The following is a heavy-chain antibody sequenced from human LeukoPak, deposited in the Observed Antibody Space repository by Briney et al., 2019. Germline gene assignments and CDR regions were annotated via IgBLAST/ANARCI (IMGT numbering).Heavy chain of an antibody. D-gene: IGHD6-13*01. Sequence: GGSLRLSCAASGFTFSSYAMKWVRQAPGKGLEWVSAISGSTTSTNYADSVKGRFTISRDNSKNTLYLQMNSLRAEDTAVYYRAKKAQAAGTGFDYWGQGTLVTVSS. V-gene: IGHV3-23*01. CDR3: AKKAQAAGTGFDY. CDR2: ISGSTTST. J-gene: IGHJ4*02. CDR1: GFTFSSYA.